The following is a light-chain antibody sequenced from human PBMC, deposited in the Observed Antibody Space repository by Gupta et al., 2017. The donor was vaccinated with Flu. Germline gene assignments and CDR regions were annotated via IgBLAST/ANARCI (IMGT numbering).Light chain of an antibody. CDR2: DVS. J-gene: IGKJ2*01. CDR3: QQRSSRPMYT. CDR1: QNIEIY. Sequence: ATLYLSPGETATLSCRASQNIEIYIDWYKKKPGQAPRLLMYDVSHRDAGITVRFTGSGYGKDFTLTISSREQEDFATYYCQQRSSRPMYTFGQGTELEMK. V-gene: IGKV3-11*01.